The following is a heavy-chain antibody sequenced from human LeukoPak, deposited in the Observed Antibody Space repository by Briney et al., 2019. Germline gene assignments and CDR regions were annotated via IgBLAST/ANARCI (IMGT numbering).Heavy chain of an antibody. D-gene: IGHD3-3*01. CDR2: IGGSGTST. V-gene: IGHV3-23*01. J-gene: IGHJ4*02. CDR3: ARDWRWTRSLTYYFNY. CDR1: GFTFRSYA. Sequence: GGSWGLSWAASGFTFRSYAMSWVRQAPGKGLEWVSPIGGSGTSTYYADSVKGPFTISRDNSKHTLYLQMNSLRAEDTPVYYCARDWRWTRSLTYYFNYWGQGTLVTVSS.